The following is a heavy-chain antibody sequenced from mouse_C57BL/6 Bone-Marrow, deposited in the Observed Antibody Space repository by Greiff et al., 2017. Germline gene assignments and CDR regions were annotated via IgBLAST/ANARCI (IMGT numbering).Heavy chain of an antibody. CDR1: GYTFTSYW. CDR2: IDPSDSYT. V-gene: IGHV1-59*01. CDR3: ATRYYDYGGDYAMDY. D-gene: IGHD2-4*01. J-gene: IGHJ4*01. Sequence: VQLQQPGAELVRPGTSVKLSCKASGYTFTSYWMHWVKQRPGQGLEWIGVIDPSDSYTNYNQKFKGKATLTVDPSSSTAYMQLSSLTSEDSAVYYCATRYYDYGGDYAMDYWGQGTSVTVSS.